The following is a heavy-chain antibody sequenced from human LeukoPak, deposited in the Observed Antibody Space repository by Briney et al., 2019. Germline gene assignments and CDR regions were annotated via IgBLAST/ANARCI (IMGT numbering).Heavy chain of an antibody. V-gene: IGHV3-15*01. Sequence: GGSLRLSCAASGFTFSNAWMSWVRQAPGKGLEWVGRIKSNTDGGTTDYAAPVKGRCTISRDDSQNKLFLQINSLKTEDTAVYFCTTDLRWELVWVRDYWGQGTLVTASS. CDR1: GFTFSNAW. CDR2: IKSNTDGGTT. J-gene: IGHJ4*02. D-gene: IGHD1-26*01. CDR3: TTDLRWELVWVRDY.